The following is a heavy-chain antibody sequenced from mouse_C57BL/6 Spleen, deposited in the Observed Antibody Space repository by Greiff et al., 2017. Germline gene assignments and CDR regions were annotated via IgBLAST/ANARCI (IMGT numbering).Heavy chain of an antibody. J-gene: IGHJ3*01. CDR3: AIGIYYGNLAWFAY. CDR2: IHPSDSDT. Sequence: QVHVKQPGAELVKPGASVKVSCKASGYTFTSYWMHWVKQRPGQGLEWIGRIHPSDSDTNYNQKFKGKATLTVDKSSSTAYMQLSSLTSEDSAVYYCAIGIYYGNLAWFAYWGQGTLVTVSA. V-gene: IGHV1-74*01. CDR1: GYTFTSYW. D-gene: IGHD2-1*01.